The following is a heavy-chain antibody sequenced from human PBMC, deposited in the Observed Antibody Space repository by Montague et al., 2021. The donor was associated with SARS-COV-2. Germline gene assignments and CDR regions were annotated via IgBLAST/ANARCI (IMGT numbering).Heavy chain of an antibody. Sequence: SETLSLTCGVYGGSFGDDHWSWIRQPPGKGLEWIGDIKQSGSTNYNPSLKSRVTISVDTSKNQFSLKLTSVTAADTAVYFCARGHLSVSMIVVVFTSASYYFDYGGQGAQGTVSS. V-gene: IGHV4-34*01. CDR1: GGSFGDDH. CDR2: IKQSGST. CDR3: ARGHLSVSMIVVVFTSASYYFDY. D-gene: IGHD3-22*01. J-gene: IGHJ4*02.